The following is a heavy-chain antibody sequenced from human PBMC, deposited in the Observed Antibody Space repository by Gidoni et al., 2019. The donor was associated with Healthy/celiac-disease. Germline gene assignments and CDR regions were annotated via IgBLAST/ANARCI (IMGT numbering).Heavy chain of an antibody. CDR3: ARERTYYFDY. CDR1: GFTFSSYS. J-gene: IGHJ4*02. CDR2: MSSSSSTI. Sequence: EVQLVESGGGLVQPGGSLSLSCAASGFTFSSYSMNWVRQAPGKGLEWVSYMSSSSSTIYYADSVKGRFTISRDNAKNSLYLQMNSLRAEDTAVYYCARERTYYFDYWGQGTLVTVSS. V-gene: IGHV3-48*01.